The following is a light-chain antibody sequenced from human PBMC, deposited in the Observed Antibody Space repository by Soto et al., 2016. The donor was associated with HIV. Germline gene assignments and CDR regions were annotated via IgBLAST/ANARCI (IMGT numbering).Light chain of an antibody. J-gene: IGLJ2*01. CDR1: TLGNKY. Sequence: SFDLTQPPSVSVSPGQTASITCSGDTLGNKYVSWYQQKTGQSPVLVLYQGSRRPSGMSERFSGSNSGNTATLTISGTQPLDEADYYCQAYDSSAVVFGGGTKLTVL. CDR2: QGS. CDR3: QAYDSSAVV. V-gene: IGLV3-1*01.